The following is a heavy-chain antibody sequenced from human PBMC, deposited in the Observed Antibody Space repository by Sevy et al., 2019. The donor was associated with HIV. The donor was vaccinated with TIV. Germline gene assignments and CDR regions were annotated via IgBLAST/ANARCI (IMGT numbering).Heavy chain of an antibody. CDR1: GYTLIEFT. CDR3: ATTKDYYETSGYPVDY. J-gene: IGHJ4*02. D-gene: IGHD3-22*01. V-gene: IGHV1-24*01. Sequence: ASVKVSCKVSGYTLIEFTMHWVRQAPGKGLEWMGTFDPEDDETMYAQKFQGRLTLTEDTSTDTAYMELSSLRSEDTAVYYCATTKDYYETSGYPVDYWGQGTLVTVSS. CDR2: FDPEDDET.